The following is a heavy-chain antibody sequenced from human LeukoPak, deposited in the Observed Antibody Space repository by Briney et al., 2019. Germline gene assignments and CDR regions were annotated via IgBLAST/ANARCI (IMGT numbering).Heavy chain of an antibody. J-gene: IGHJ6*02. CDR1: GYTFTGYY. V-gene: IGHV1-2*02. Sequence: ASVKVSCKASGYTFTGYYMHWVRQAPGQGPEWMGWINPNSGGTNYAQKFQGRVTMTRDTSISTAYMELSRLRSDDTAVYYCARDLTVRGAQFYYYGMDVWGQGTTVTVSS. CDR2: INPNSGGT. D-gene: IGHD3-10*01. CDR3: ARDLTVRGAQFYYYGMDV.